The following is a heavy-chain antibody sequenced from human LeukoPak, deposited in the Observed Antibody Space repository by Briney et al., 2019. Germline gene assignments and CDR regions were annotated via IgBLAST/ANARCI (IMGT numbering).Heavy chain of an antibody. CDR1: GFTFSSYA. CDR2: ISYDGSNN. D-gene: IGHD2-2*01. V-gene: IGHV3-30*18. Sequence: PGRSLRLSCAASGFTFSSYAMHWVRQAPGKRLEWVAVISYDGSNNYYADSVKGRFTISRDNSKDTLYLQMNSLRAEDTAVYYCAKGGYCSSTNCYYYYGMDVWGQGTTVIVSS. J-gene: IGHJ6*02. CDR3: AKGGYCSSTNCYYYYGMDV.